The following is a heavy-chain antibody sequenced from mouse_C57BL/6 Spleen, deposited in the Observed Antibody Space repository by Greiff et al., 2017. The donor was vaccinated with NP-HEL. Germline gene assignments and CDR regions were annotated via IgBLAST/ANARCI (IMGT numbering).Heavy chain of an antibody. J-gene: IGHJ2*01. Sequence: QVQLKQSGAELVKPGASVKLSCKASGYTFTEYTIHWVKQRSGQGLEWIGWFYPGSGSIKYNEKFKDKATLTADKSSSTVYMELSRLTSEDSAVYFCARHEDDYYGSRVYFDYWGQGTTLTVSS. CDR2: FYPGSGSI. D-gene: IGHD1-2*01. CDR3: ARHEDDYYGSRVYFDY. CDR1: GYTFTEYT. V-gene: IGHV1-62-2*01.